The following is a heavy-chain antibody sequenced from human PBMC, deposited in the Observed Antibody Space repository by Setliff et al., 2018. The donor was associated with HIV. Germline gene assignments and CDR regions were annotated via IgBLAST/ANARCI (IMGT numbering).Heavy chain of an antibody. J-gene: IGHJ4*02. CDR1: GGSIRSSGYS. CDR3: ARVETTVTSRLDY. D-gene: IGHD4-17*01. Sequence: PSETLSLTCAVSGGSIRSSGYSWSWIRQPPGKGLEWIGYISQSGSTYYNPSLKSRVTISVDRSKNQFSLKLSSVTAADTAVYFCARVETTVTSRLDYWGQGTLVTVSS. V-gene: IGHV4-30-2*01. CDR2: ISQSGST.